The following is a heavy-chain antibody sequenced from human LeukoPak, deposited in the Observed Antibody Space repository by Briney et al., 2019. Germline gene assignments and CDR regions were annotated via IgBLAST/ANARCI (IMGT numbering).Heavy chain of an antibody. CDR3: VRDLRLVYFDY. CDR2: INAGNGNT. V-gene: IGHV1-3*01. J-gene: IGHJ4*02. CDR1: GYTFTSYA. Sequence: ASVKVSCKASGYTFTSYAMHWVRQAPGQRLEWMGWINAGNGNTKYSQKFQGRVTITRDTSASTAYMELSSLRSEDTAVYYCVRDLRLVYFDYWGQGTLVTVSS. D-gene: IGHD6-19*01.